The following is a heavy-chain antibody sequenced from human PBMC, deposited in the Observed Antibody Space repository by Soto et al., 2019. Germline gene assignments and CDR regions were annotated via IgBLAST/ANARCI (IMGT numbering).Heavy chain of an antibody. CDR2: ISSSSSTI. V-gene: IGHV3-48*02. D-gene: IGHD4-17*01. Sequence: EVQLVESGGGLVQPGGSLRLSCAASGFTFSSYSMIWVRQAPGKGLEWVSYISSSSSTIYYADSVKGRFTISRDNAKNSLYLQMNSLGDEDTAVYYCARGLATVTTFSLYYWGQGTLVTVSS. CDR3: ARGLATVTTFSLYY. J-gene: IGHJ4*02. CDR1: GFTFSSYS.